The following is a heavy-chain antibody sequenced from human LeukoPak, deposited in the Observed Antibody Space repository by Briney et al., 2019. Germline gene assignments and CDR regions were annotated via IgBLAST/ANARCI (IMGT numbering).Heavy chain of an antibody. CDR2: ISGSGGGT. CDR1: GFTFSSYG. Sequence: PGGSLRLSCAASGFTFSSYGMSWVRQAPGKGLEWVSAISGSGGGTYYAGSVKGRFTIARDNSKNTLYLQMNSPRAEDTAVYYCAISTSGSFGYWGQGTLVTGSS. J-gene: IGHJ4*02. CDR3: AISTSGSFGY. D-gene: IGHD6-19*01. V-gene: IGHV3-23*01.